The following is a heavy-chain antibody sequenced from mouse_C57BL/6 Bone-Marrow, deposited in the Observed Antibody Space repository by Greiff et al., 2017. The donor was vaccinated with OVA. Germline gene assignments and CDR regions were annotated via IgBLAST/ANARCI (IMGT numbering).Heavy chain of an antibody. D-gene: IGHD2-5*01. CDR3: ARDSNYGCAMDY. V-gene: IGHV1-26*01. CDR1: GYTFTDYY. J-gene: IGHJ4*01. CDR2: INPNNGGT. Sequence: VQLQQSGPELVKPGASVKISCKASGYTFTDYYMNWVKQSHGKSLEWIGDINPNNGGTSYNQKFKGKATLTVDKSSSTAYMELRSLTSEDSAVYYCARDSNYGCAMDYWGQGTSVTVSS.